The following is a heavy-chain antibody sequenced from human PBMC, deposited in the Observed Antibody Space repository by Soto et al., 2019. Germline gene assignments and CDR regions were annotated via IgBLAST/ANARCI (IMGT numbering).Heavy chain of an antibody. CDR1: GFTFSSYA. D-gene: IGHD2-21*01. J-gene: IGHJ4*02. CDR3: ASGNCGYVCYHDY. Sequence: GGSLRLSCAASGFTFSSYAIHWVRRAPGKGLEWVAVISYDGSNKYYVDSVKGRFTISRDNSKNTLYLQMNSLRAEDTAVYYCASGNCGYVCYHDYWGQGTLVTVSS. V-gene: IGHV3-30-3*01. CDR2: ISYDGSNK.